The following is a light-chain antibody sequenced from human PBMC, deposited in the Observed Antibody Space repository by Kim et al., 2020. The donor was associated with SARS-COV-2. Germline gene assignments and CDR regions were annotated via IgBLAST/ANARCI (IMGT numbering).Light chain of an antibody. CDR1: SRDVGPYNL. CDR3: CSYAGSSSYV. J-gene: IGLJ1*01. CDR2: EVI. V-gene: IGLV2-23*02. Sequence: QSITISCTGTSRDVGPYNLVAWYQQFPGTAPKLIIYEVIKRPSGVSNRFSGSKSGNTASLTISGLQAEDEADYYCCSYAGSSSYVFGGGTKVTVL.